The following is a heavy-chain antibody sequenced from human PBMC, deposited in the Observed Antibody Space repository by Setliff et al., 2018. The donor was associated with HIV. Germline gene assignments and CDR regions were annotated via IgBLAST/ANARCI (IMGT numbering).Heavy chain of an antibody. D-gene: IGHD5-18*01. V-gene: IGHV4-31*03. CDR1: GGSISSGVYY. J-gene: IGHJ4*02. CDR2: IHYSGSI. CDR3: GRLSETAMASFDS. Sequence: NPSETLSLTCTVSGGSISSGVYYWSWIRHHPGKGLEWIGYIHYSGSIYYNPSLKSRVTISVDTSKNQFSLKLSSVTAADTAVYYCGRLSETAMASFDSWGQGTLVTVSS.